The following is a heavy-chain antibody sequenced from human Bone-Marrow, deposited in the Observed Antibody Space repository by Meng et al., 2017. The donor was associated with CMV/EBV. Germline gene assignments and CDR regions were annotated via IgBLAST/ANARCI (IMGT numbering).Heavy chain of an antibody. D-gene: IGHD1-7*01. CDR1: GYSFSDYQ. Sequence: ASVKVSCKASGYSFSDYQMHWVRQAPGQGLEWMGWINPNSGGTNYAQKFQGRVTMTRDTSISTAYMELSRLRSDDTAVYYCARVSPGKLELKSRQFFQHWGQGNLVHVAS. J-gene: IGHJ1*01. CDR2: INPNSGGT. V-gene: IGHV1-2*02. CDR3: ARVSPGKLELKSRQFFQH.